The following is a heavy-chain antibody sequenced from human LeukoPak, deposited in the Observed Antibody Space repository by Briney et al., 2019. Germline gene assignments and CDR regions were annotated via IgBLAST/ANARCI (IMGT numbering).Heavy chain of an antibody. V-gene: IGHV1-69*06. CDR2: IIPIFGTA. J-gene: IGHJ4*02. D-gene: IGHD3-9*01. CDR1: GGTFSSYA. Sequence: GASVKVSCKASGGTFSSYAISWVRQAPGQGLEWMGGIIPIFGTANYAQKFQGRVMITADKSTSTAYMELSSLRSEDTAVYYCARERSQSYYDILTGYYTGAGFDYWGQGTLVTVSS. CDR3: ARERSQSYYDILTGYYTGAGFDY.